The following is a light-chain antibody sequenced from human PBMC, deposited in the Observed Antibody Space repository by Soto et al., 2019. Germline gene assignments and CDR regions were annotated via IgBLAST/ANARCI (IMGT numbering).Light chain of an antibody. CDR3: LLYYGGAYV. J-gene: IGLJ1*01. CDR1: TGAVTSGYY. CDR2: NKG. Sequence: QAVLTYEPSLTLSPGCTVTLTFASNTGAVTSGYYPNCFQQKPGQAPRAVIFNKGNRHPWTPSRLSGSLLGGQAAMTLSAVQPEDEADYYCLLYYGGAYVFGTGTKV. V-gene: IGLV7-43*01.